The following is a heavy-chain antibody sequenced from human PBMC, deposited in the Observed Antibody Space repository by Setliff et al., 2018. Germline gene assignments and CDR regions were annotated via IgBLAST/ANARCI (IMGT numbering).Heavy chain of an antibody. J-gene: IGHJ6*02. V-gene: IGHV3-11*01. CDR1: GFSFSDYY. CDR3: ARDDRYRYCGGDCYYGYGMDV. D-gene: IGHD2-21*02. Sequence: GGSLRLSCAASGFSFSDYYMMWIRQAPGKGLEWVSYISNDAYTIHYADSMKGRLTISRDNSKNSVFLQMNSLRAEDTALYYCARDDRYRYCGGDCYYGYGMDVCGQGTTVTVSS. CDR2: ISNDAYTI.